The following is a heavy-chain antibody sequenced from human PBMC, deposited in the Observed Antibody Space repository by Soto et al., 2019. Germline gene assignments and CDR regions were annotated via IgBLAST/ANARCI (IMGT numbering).Heavy chain of an antibody. J-gene: IGHJ4*02. V-gene: IGHV4-4*02. CDR1: GGSISSSNW. CDR3: ARAYDSSGYYGYYFDY. Sequence: SEPLSLTCAVSGGSISSSNWWSWVRQPPGKWLEWIGEIYYSGSTNYNPSLKSRVTISVDTSKNQFSLKLSSVTAADTAVYYCARAYDSSGYYGYYFDYWGQGTLVTVSS. CDR2: IYYSGST. D-gene: IGHD3-22*01.